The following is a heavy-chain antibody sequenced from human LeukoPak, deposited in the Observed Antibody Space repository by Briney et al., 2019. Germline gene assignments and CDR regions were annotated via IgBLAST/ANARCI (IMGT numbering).Heavy chain of an antibody. CDR1: GGSISNDNYY. CDR3: ARLSDY. CDR2: INYSGTT. J-gene: IGHJ4*02. Sequence: SETLSLTCTVSGGSISNDNYYWGWLRQPPGKGLEWIASINYSGTTYYNPSLNSRVSISVDTSKTQLSLRLSSVTAADTAVYYCARLSDYWGQGILVTVSS. V-gene: IGHV4-39*01.